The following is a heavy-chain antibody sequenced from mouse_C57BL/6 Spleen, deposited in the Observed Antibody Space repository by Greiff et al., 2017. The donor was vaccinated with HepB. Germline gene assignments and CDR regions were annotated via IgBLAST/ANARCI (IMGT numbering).Heavy chain of an antibody. CDR1: GYSITSGYY. V-gene: IGHV3-6*01. D-gene: IGHD1-1*01. Sequence: EVKLMESGPGLVKPSQSLSLTCSVTGYSITSGYYWNWIRQFPGNKLEWMGYISYDGSNNYNPSLKNRISITRDTSKNQFFLKLNSVTTEDTATYYCARDLYYYGGAYWGQGTLVTVSA. CDR2: ISYDGSN. CDR3: ARDLYYYGGAY. J-gene: IGHJ3*01.